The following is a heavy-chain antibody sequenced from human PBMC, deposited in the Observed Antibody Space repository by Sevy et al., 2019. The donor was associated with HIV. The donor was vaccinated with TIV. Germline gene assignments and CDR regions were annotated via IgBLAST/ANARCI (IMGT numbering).Heavy chain of an antibody. Sequence: GGSLRLSCASSRFSFSNYGMHWVRQAPGKGLEWVAVIWYDGSNKYYADSVKGRFTISRDNSKNTLYLQMDSLRAEDTAVYYCARDGIVIVPAAVAVTGYFDYWGQGTLVTVSS. V-gene: IGHV3-33*01. D-gene: IGHD2-2*01. CDR2: IWYDGSNK. CDR3: ARDGIVIVPAAVAVTGYFDY. J-gene: IGHJ4*02. CDR1: RFSFSNYG.